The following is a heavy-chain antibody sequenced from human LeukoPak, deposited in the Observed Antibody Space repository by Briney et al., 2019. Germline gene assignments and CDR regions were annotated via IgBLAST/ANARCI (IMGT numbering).Heavy chain of an antibody. V-gene: IGHV3-23*01. Sequence: GGSLRLSCAASGFTFSSYAMSWVRQAPGKGLEWVSAISGSGGSTYYGDSVKGRFTISRDNSKNTLYLQMNSLRAEDTAVYYCAKTLHPVYSSGWYPPATTWGQGALVTVSS. CDR1: GFTFSSYA. CDR2: ISGSGGST. CDR3: AKTLHPVYSSGWYPPATT. D-gene: IGHD6-19*01. J-gene: IGHJ4*02.